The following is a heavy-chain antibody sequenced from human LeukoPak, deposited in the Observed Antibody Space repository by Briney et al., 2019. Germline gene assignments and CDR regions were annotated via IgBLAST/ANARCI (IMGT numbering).Heavy chain of an antibody. V-gene: IGHV3-21*01. Sequence: GGSLRLSCAASGFTFSSYSMNWVRQAPGKGLEWVSSISSSSSYIYYADSVKGRFTISRDNAKNSLYLQMNSLRAEDTAGYYCARHPGIAAAGTGSGYWGQGTLVTVSS. CDR1: GFTFSSYS. CDR2: ISSSSSYI. D-gene: IGHD6-13*01. J-gene: IGHJ4*02. CDR3: ARHPGIAAAGTGSGY.